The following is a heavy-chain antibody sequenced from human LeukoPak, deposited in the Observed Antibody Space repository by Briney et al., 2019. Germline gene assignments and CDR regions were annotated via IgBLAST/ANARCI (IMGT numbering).Heavy chain of an antibody. CDR2: ISAYNGNT. Sequence: GPVKVSCKASGYTFTSYGISWVRQAPGQGLEWMGWISAYNGNTNYAQKLQGRVTMTTDTSTSTAYMELRSLRSDDTAVYYCARVKTIAARYYYYGMDVWGQGTTVTVSS. J-gene: IGHJ6*02. V-gene: IGHV1-18*01. CDR1: GYTFTSYG. CDR3: ARVKTIAARYYYYGMDV. D-gene: IGHD6-13*01.